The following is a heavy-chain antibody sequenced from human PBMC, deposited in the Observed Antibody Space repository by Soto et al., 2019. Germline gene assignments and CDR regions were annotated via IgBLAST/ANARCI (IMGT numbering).Heavy chain of an antibody. J-gene: IGHJ4*02. CDR2: ISAYNGNT. V-gene: IGHV1-18*01. Sequence: ASVKVSCKAPGYTFTSYGISWVRQAPGQGLEWMGWISAYNGNTNYAQKLQGRVTMTTDTSTSTAYMELRSLRSDDTAVYYCARDGDDVDTAMVTGDYWGQGTLVTVSS. CDR1: GYTFTSYG. D-gene: IGHD5-18*01. CDR3: ARDGDDVDTAMVTGDY.